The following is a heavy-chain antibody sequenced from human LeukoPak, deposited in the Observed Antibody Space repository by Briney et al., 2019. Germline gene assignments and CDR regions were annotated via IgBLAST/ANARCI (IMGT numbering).Heavy chain of an antibody. CDR2: IYYSGST. D-gene: IGHD3-10*01. CDR1: GGSVSSGSYY. Sequence: SETLSLTCTVSGGSVSSGSYYWSWIRQPPGKGLEWIGYIYYSGSTNYNPSLKSRVTISVDTSKNQFSLKLSSVTAADTAVYYCARALYYYGSGSYLYWGQGTLVTVSS. V-gene: IGHV4-61*01. CDR3: ARALYYYGSGSYLY. J-gene: IGHJ4*02.